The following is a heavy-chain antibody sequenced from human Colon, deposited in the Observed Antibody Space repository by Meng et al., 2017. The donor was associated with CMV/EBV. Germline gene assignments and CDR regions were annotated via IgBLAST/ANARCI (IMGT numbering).Heavy chain of an antibody. CDR1: GFSLGDYT. D-gene: IGHD2-2*01. CDR2: IRTKPYGETT. CDR3: ARAPFCTSTSCHGYDS. J-gene: IGHJ4*02. V-gene: IGHV3-49*04. Sequence: SLRLSCTASGFSLGDYTMTWVRQAPGEGLEWVGSIRTKPYGETTEYAASVKGRFTIISDDSQSVAYIQMSSLNRDDTAGDYRARAPFCTSTSCHGYDSWGQGTLVTVSS.